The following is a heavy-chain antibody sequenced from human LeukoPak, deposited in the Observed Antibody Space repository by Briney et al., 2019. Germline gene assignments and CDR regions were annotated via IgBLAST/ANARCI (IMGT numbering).Heavy chain of an antibody. CDR3: AKEGSSGWTLSFDY. CDR1: GFTYSCYG. D-gene: IGHD6-19*01. J-gene: IGHJ4*02. V-gene: IGHV3-23*01. Sequence: GGSLRLSCEVSGFTYSCYGMSWVRQAPGRGLEWVSSISGSGGSTNYADSVKGRFTISRDNSENTLYLQMNTLRAEDTAVYYCAKEGSSGWTLSFDYLRQRTLVTVSS. CDR2: ISGSGGST.